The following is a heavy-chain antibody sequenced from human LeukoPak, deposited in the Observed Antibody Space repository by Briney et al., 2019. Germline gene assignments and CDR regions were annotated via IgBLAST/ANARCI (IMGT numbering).Heavy chain of an antibody. Sequence: GGSLRLSCATSGFTFSSYAMSWVRQAPGKGLEWVSTISGSGGSTYYADSVKGRFTISRDNSKNTLYLQMNSLRAEDTAVYYCAKEGVWGITMVRGVTGNGMDVWGQGTTVTVSS. D-gene: IGHD3-10*01. V-gene: IGHV3-23*01. J-gene: IGHJ6*02. CDR1: GFTFSSYA. CDR2: ISGSGGST. CDR3: AKEGVWGITMVRGVTGNGMDV.